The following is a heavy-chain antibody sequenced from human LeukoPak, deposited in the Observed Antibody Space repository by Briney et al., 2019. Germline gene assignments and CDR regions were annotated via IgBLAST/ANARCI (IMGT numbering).Heavy chain of an antibody. Sequence: GGSLRLSCAASGFTACSSYMTWVRQAPGKGLEWVSVIYSGGSTYYADSVKGRFIISRDNSKNTLFLQMDSLRVEDTAVYYCARVAIASAGLYYFDYWGQGTLVTVSS. CDR1: GFTACSSY. D-gene: IGHD6-13*01. J-gene: IGHJ4*02. CDR3: ARVAIASAGLYYFDY. V-gene: IGHV3-66*02. CDR2: IYSGGST.